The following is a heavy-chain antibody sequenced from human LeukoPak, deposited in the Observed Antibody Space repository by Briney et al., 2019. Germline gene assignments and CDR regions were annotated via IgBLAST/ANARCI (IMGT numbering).Heavy chain of an antibody. J-gene: IGHJ3*02. V-gene: IGHV1-24*01. CDR3: ATSVVPAAIQLHGAFDI. D-gene: IGHD2-2*02. Sequence: ASVKVSCKVSGYTLTELSMHWVRQAPGKGLEWMGGFDPEDGETIYAQKFQGRVTMTEDTSTDTAYVELSSLRSEDTAVYYCATSVVPAAIQLHGAFDIWGQGTMVTVSS. CDR1: GYTLTELS. CDR2: FDPEDGET.